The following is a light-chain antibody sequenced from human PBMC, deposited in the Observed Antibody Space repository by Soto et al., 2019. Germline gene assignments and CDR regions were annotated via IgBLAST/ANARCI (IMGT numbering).Light chain of an antibody. V-gene: IGKV1-12*01. CDR2: AAS. Sequence: DIQVTQSPSSVSASVGDRVTITCRASQGLVSWLAWYQQNPGKAPKLLIYAASSFQSGVPSRFSGSGSGTDFTLTISSLQPEDFATYYCQQTSSFPLTFGGGTKVELK. CDR3: QQTSSFPLT. J-gene: IGKJ4*01. CDR1: QGLVSW.